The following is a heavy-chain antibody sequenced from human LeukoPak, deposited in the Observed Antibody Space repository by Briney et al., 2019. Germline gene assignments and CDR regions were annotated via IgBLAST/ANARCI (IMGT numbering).Heavy chain of an antibody. J-gene: IGHJ4*02. CDR3: ARESWNYGSYFDY. CDR1: GGSISSGGYY. V-gene: IGHV4-31*03. Sequence: SETLSLTCTVSGGSISSGGYYWSWIRHLPVQCLDWLGYIYYSGSTYYNPSLKSRVTISVDTSKNQFSLKLSSVTAADTAVYYCARESWNYGSYFDYWGQGTLVTVSS. CDR2: IYYSGST. D-gene: IGHD1-7*01.